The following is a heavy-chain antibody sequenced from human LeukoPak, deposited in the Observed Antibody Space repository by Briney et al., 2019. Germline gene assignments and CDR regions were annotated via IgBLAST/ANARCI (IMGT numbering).Heavy chain of an antibody. J-gene: IGHJ5*02. D-gene: IGHD1-14*01. CDR2: ISSNGDST. CDR3: AGGPNHWFDP. Sequence: GGSLRLSCAASGSTFSSYVMHWVRQAPGKGLEYISVISSNGDSTYYADSVKGRFTISRDNSKNTLFLQMGSLRGDDMAVYYCAGGPNHWFDPWGQGTLVTVSS. CDR1: GSTFSSYV. V-gene: IGHV3-64*02.